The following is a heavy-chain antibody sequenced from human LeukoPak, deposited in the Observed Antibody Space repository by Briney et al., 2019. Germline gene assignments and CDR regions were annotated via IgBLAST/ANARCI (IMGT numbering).Heavy chain of an antibody. CDR2: IYYSGST. V-gene: IGHV4-31*03. CDR1: GGSISSGGYY. Sequence: PSETLSLTCTVSGGSISSGGYYWSWIRQHPGTGLEWIGYIYYSGSTYYNPSLKSRVTISVDTSKNQFSLKLSSVTAADTAVYYCAREFRGYSDDGPRNWFDPWGQGTLVTVSS. J-gene: IGHJ5*02. CDR3: AREFRGYSDDGPRNWFDP. D-gene: IGHD5-12*01.